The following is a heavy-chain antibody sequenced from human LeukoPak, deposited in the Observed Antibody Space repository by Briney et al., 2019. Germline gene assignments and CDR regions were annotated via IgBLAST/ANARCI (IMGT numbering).Heavy chain of an antibody. Sequence: GASVKVSCKASGYTFTSYYMHWVRQAPGQGLEWMGIINPSGGSTSYAQKFQGRVTMSVDTSKNQFSLKLSSVTAADTAVYYCARLMYYYDSSGYQNWFDPWGQGTLVTVSS. V-gene: IGHV1-46*01. CDR2: INPSGGST. D-gene: IGHD3-22*01. J-gene: IGHJ5*02. CDR3: ARLMYYYDSSGYQNWFDP. CDR1: GYTFTSYY.